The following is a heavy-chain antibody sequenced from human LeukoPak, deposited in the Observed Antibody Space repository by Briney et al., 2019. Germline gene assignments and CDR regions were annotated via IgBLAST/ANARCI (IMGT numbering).Heavy chain of an antibody. V-gene: IGHV3-7*04. D-gene: IGHD2-2*01. CDR2: IKQDGSEK. CDR3: VRALLSSDAH. Sequence: GGSLRLSCAASGFTFSSDWMDWVRQAPGKGLEWVANIKQDGSEKYYVDSVKGRFTISRDNANKSLYLQMNSLRAEDTAVYYCVRALLSSDAHWGQGTLVTVSS. J-gene: IGHJ4*02. CDR1: GFTFSSDW.